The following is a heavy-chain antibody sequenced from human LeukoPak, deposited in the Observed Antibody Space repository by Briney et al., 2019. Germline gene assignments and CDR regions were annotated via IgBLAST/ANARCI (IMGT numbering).Heavy chain of an antibody. D-gene: IGHD1-26*01. CDR1: GYTFTGYY. CDR3: ARGMGGTIDY. J-gene: IGHJ4*02. CDR2: INPNSADT. V-gene: IGHV1-2*02. Sequence: ASVTVSCKASGYTFTGYYMHWVRQAPGQGLEWMGWINPNSADTNFAQKFQGRVSMPRDTSISTAYMELSRLRSDDTAVYYCARGMGGTIDYWGQGTLVTVSS.